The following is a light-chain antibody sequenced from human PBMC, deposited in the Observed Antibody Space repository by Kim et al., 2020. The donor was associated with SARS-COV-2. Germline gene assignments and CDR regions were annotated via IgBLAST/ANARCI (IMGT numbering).Light chain of an antibody. CDR3: LQYKNWPPLT. J-gene: IGKJ4*01. V-gene: IGKV3-15*01. Sequence: EIVMTQSPVTLSVSPGERATLSCRASQSVGRNVAWYHHKPGQAPRLLMYDASTRATGIPARFSGFGSETEFSLTITSLQSEDFAVYYCLQYKNWPPLTFGGGTKLEI. CDR2: DAS. CDR1: QSVGRN.